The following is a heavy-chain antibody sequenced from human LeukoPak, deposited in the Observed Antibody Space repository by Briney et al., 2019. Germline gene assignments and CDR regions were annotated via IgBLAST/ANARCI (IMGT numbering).Heavy chain of an antibody. CDR3: ARENFGDVFDY. V-gene: IGHV3-48*01. Sequence: GGSLRLSCAASGFTFSSYGMHWVRQAPGKGLELVSFISSSGSTMYYADSVKGRFTISRDNAKNSLYLQMNSLRAEDTAVYYCARENFGDVFDYWGQGTLVTVSS. CDR1: GFTFSSYG. CDR2: ISSSGSTM. D-gene: IGHD4-17*01. J-gene: IGHJ4*02.